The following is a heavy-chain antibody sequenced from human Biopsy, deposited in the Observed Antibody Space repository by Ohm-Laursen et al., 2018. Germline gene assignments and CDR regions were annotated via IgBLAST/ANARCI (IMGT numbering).Heavy chain of an antibody. CDR1: GDSISSYY. CDR2: VYYTGST. Sequence: GTLSLTCPVSGDSISSYYWSWIRQPPGKGLQWIGYVYYTGSTDYNPSLQSRVTISVDTSKNHFSLRVRSVTPADTAIYYCARDRGYYSDRTVPGYFDLWGRGTLVTVSS. V-gene: IGHV4-59*01. CDR3: ARDRGYYSDRTVPGYFDL. J-gene: IGHJ2*01. D-gene: IGHD3-22*01.